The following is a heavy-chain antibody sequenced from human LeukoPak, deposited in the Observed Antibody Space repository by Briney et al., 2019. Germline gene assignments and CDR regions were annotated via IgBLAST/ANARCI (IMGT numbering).Heavy chain of an antibody. CDR2: IYSGGST. Sequence: GALRLSCAASGFTVSSNYMSWVRQAPGKGLEWVSVIYSGGSTYYADSVKGRFTISRDNSKNTLYLQMNSLRAEDTAVYYCAKDPTGYYYDSSGYYGGYWGQGTLVTVSS. CDR1: GFTVSSNY. CDR3: AKDPTGYYYDSSGYYGGY. V-gene: IGHV3-53*01. D-gene: IGHD3-22*01. J-gene: IGHJ4*02.